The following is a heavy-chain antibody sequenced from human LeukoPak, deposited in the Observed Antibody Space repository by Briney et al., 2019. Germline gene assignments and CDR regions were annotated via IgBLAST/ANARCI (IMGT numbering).Heavy chain of an antibody. CDR3: AREIRGSRGVVVIPPFDY. D-gene: IGHD3-22*01. J-gene: IGHJ4*02. V-gene: IGHV1-18*01. CDR2: ISAYNGNT. Sequence: ASVKVSCKASGYIFTSYGISWVRQAPGQGLEWMGWISAYNGNTNYAQKLQGRVTMTTDTSTSTAYMELRSLRSDDTAVYYCAREIRGSRGVVVIPPFDYWGQGTLVTVSS. CDR1: GYIFTSYG.